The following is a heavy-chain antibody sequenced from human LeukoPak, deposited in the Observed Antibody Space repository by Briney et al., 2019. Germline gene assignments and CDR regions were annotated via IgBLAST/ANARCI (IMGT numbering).Heavy chain of an antibody. CDR3: ARLVGILTGPIDY. D-gene: IGHD3-9*01. Sequence: GESLKISCKHSEYGFPNYCIGWVRQMPGKGLEWMGIIYPDDSDTRYSPSFQGQVTISADKSISTAYLQWSSLKASDTAMYYCARLVGILTGPIDYWGQGTLVTVSS. J-gene: IGHJ4*02. V-gene: IGHV5-51*01. CDR1: EYGFPNYC. CDR2: IYPDDSDT.